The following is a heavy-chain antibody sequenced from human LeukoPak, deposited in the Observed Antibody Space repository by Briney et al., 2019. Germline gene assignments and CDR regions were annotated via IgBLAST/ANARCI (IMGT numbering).Heavy chain of an antibody. Sequence: GGSLRLSCAASGFTVSSNFMTWVRPAPGKGLGWVSAIIGSGGSTYYADSVKCRFTISRDNSKNTLYLQMNSLRAEDTAVYYCAKDYDILTGYYYDAFDIWGQGTMVTVSS. CDR2: IIGSGGST. D-gene: IGHD3-9*01. V-gene: IGHV3-23*01. J-gene: IGHJ3*02. CDR3: AKDYDILTGYYYDAFDI. CDR1: GFTVSSNF.